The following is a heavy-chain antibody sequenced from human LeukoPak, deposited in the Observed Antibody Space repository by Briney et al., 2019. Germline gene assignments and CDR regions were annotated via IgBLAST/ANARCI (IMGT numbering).Heavy chain of an antibody. CDR1: GGSITSSSYY. D-gene: IGHD2-21*02. V-gene: IGHV4-39*07. Sequence: PSETLSLTCTVSGGSITSSSYYWGWIRQPPGKGREWIGSIYYSGSTYYNPSLKSRVTISVDTSKNQFSLKLSSVTAADTAVYYCASVVTATYFDYWGQGPLVTVSS. CDR3: ASVVTATYFDY. J-gene: IGHJ4*02. CDR2: IYYSGST.